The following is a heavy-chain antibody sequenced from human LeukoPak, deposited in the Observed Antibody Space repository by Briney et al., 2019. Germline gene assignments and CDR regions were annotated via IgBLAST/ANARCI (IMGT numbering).Heavy chain of an antibody. CDR2: ISHDETHK. Sequence: GGSLRLSCAASGFSFSTYAMHWVRQAPGKGLGWVAIISHDETHKYYADSVKGRFTISRDNSKNTLYLQMNSLRAEDTAVYYCAADRGVVYWGQGTLVTVSS. J-gene: IGHJ4*02. V-gene: IGHV3-30-3*01. D-gene: IGHD3-10*01. CDR3: AADRGVVY. CDR1: GFSFSTYA.